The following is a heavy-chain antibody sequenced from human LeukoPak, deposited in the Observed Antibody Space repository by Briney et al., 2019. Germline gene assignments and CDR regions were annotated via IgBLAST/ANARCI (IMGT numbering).Heavy chain of an antibody. D-gene: IGHD4-17*01. Sequence: GGSLRLSCAASGFTFRRYKMNWVRRAPGKGLEWVSSISGNGSVIHYADSVKGRFTISRDNAQNSLYLQMHSLRAEDTAVYYCPRGHGESSPGIDPWGQGTLATVSS. V-gene: IGHV3-48*03. CDR3: PRGHGESSPGIDP. CDR1: GFTFRRYK. CDR2: ISGNGSVI. J-gene: IGHJ5*01.